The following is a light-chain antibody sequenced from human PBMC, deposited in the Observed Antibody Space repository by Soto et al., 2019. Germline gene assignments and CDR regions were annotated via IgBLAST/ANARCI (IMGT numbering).Light chain of an antibody. CDR3: QQYDNWPPP. V-gene: IGKV3-15*01. Sequence: MTQSPSALSVSEGERATLSCRAGQSVSSNLAWYQQEPGQAPRPATSCASTRATGIPARFSVSGSGTECTLTISSLPSEDVVGYYCQQYDNWPPPFGQGTRLEI. CDR1: QSVSSN. J-gene: IGKJ5*01. CDR2: CAS.